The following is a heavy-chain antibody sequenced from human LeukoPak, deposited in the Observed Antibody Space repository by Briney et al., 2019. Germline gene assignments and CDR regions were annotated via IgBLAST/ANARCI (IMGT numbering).Heavy chain of an antibody. J-gene: IGHJ4*02. V-gene: IGHV3-9*01. D-gene: IGHD2-21*01. CDR3: ATLWS. Sequence: GGSLRLSCAASGFTFDDYAMHWVRQAPGKGLEWVSGISWNSGSIGYADSVKGRFTISRDNAKNTLYLQMNSLRAEDTAVYYCATLWSWGQGTLVTVSS. CDR1: GFTFDDYA. CDR2: ISWNSGSI.